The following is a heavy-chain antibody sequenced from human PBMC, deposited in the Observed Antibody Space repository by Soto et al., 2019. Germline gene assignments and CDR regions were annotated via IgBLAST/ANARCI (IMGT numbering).Heavy chain of an antibody. J-gene: IGHJ6*03. CDR1: GFSFSSHW. CDR2: INGAGTST. CDR3: ARGPFYVDV. Sequence: QPGGSLRLSCAASGFSFSSHWMHWVRQAPGKGLVWVSRINGAGTSTYYADSVQGRFTISRENAKNTLYLQMNSLRAEDTALYYCARGPFYVDVWGKGTTVTVSS. V-gene: IGHV3-74*01.